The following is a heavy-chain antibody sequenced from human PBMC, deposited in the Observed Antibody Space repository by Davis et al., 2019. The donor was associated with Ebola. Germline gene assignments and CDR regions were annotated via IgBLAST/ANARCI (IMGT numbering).Heavy chain of an antibody. J-gene: IGHJ4*02. CDR1: GYTFTSYG. V-gene: IGHV1-18*01. CDR3: ARDEILYSSRVSGPLDY. D-gene: IGHD2-15*01. Sequence: AASVTVSCKASGYTFTSYGISWVRQAPGQGLEWMGWISAYNGNTNYAQKLQGRVTMTTDTSTSTAYMELSGLRYEDTAVYYCARDEILYSSRVSGPLDYWGQGTLVTVSS. CDR2: ISAYNGNT.